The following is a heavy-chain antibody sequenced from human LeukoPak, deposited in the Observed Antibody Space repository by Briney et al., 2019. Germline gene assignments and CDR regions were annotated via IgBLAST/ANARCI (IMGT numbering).Heavy chain of an antibody. CDR1: GGTFSSYA. V-gene: IGHV1-69*04. J-gene: IGHJ4*02. Sequence: GSSVKVSCKASGGTFSSYAISWVRQAPGQGLEWMGRIIPILGIANYAQKFQGRATITADKSTSTAYMELSSLRSEDTAVYYCARSEMATTTVIDYWGQGTLVTVSS. CDR3: ARSEMATTTVIDY. D-gene: IGHD5-24*01. CDR2: IIPILGIA.